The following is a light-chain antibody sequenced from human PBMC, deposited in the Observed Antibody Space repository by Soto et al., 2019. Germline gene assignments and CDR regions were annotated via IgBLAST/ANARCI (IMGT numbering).Light chain of an antibody. CDR1: QSVSSY. CDR3: QQYYRWPQT. Sequence: EIVLTQSPATLSLSPGERATLSCRASQSVSSYLAWYQQKPGQAPRLLIYGASTRATGIPARFSGSGSGTEFTLTISSLQSEDFAVYYCQQYYRWPQTFGQGTKVDIK. V-gene: IGKV3-15*01. CDR2: GAS. J-gene: IGKJ1*01.